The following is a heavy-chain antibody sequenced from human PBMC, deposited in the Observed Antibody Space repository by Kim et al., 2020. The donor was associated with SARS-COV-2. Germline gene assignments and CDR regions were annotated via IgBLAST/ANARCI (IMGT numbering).Heavy chain of an antibody. CDR3: ARGGGFTYKPLDY. J-gene: IGHJ4*02. CDR1: GYTFTGSY. D-gene: IGHD1-20*01. V-gene: IGHV1-2*02. Sequence: ASVKVSCKASGYTFTGSYIHWVRQAPGQGLEWMGWINPNSGGTNYAQKFQGRVTMTRDTSISTAYMEVSSLRSDDTAVYYCARGGGFTYKPLDYWGLGTLVTASS. CDR2: INPNSGGT.